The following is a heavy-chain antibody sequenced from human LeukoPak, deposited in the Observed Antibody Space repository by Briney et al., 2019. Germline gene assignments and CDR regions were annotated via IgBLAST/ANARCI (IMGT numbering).Heavy chain of an antibody. CDR2: INPNNGGT. Sequence: GASVKVSCKASGYTFTGYYLHWVRQAPGQGLEWMGWINPNNGGTNYAQRFQGRVTMTRETSISTAYMELSRLTSDDTAVYYCLIFGVLMRDGLFDYWGQGTLVTVSS. J-gene: IGHJ4*02. CDR1: GYTFTGYY. CDR3: LIFGVLMRDGLFDY. D-gene: IGHD3-3*01. V-gene: IGHV1-2*02.